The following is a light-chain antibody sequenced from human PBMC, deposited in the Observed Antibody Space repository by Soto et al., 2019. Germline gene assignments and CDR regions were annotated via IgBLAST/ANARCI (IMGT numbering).Light chain of an antibody. CDR3: QQYHHWPPIT. Sequence: IVITQSPSSLSVSPGERATLSCMASQSVSSDFAWYQQKPGQAPRLLIYGASSRATGIPARFSGSGSGTEFTLTISSLQSDDFAVYYCQQYHHWPPITFGQGTRLEIK. CDR2: GAS. CDR1: QSVSSD. V-gene: IGKV3-15*01. J-gene: IGKJ5*01.